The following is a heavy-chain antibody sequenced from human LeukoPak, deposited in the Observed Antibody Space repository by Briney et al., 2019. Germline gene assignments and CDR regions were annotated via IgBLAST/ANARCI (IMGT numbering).Heavy chain of an antibody. Sequence: SETLSLTCAVYGGSFSGYYWSWIRQPPGKGLEWIGEINHSGSTNYNPSLKSRVTISVDTSKNQFSLKLSSVTAADTAVYYCARDKWLVWYFDLWGRGTLVTVSS. CDR3: ARDKWLVWYFDL. CDR1: GGSFSGYY. CDR2: INHSGST. J-gene: IGHJ2*01. V-gene: IGHV4-34*01. D-gene: IGHD6-19*01.